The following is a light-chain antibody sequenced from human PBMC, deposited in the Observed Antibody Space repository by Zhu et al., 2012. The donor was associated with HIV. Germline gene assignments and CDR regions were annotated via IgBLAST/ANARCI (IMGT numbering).Light chain of an antibody. V-gene: IGKV3-20*01. CDR1: QSVSSTY. CDR3: QQYGSSPLT. J-gene: IGKJ4*01. CDR2: GTS. Sequence: EIVLTQSPGTLSLSPGERATLSCRASQSVSSTYLAWYQQKPGQAPRLLIYGTSSRATGISDRFSGSGSGTDFTLTISRLEPEDFAVYYCQQYGSSPLTFGEGPGWRSN.